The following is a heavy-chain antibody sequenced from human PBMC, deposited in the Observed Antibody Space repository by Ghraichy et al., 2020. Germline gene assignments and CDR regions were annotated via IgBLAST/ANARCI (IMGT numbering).Heavy chain of an antibody. CDR2: IYSTGST. D-gene: IGHD3-3*01. CDR1: GGSISGYY. CDR3: ARLQSGFKSNWFDP. Sequence: SETLSLTCTVSGGSISGYYWSWIRQPPGKGLQWIGYIYSTGSTNYNPSLTSRVTISVDMSTNHFSLKLSSVTAADTAVYYCARLQSGFKSNWFDPWGQGTLVTVSS. J-gene: IGHJ5*02. V-gene: IGHV4-4*09.